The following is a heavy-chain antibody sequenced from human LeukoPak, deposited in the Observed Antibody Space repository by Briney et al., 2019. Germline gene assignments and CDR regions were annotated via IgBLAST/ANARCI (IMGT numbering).Heavy chain of an antibody. V-gene: IGHV1-2*02. CDR2: INPNSGGT. Sequence: ASVKVSCKASGYTFTGYYMHWVRQAPGQGLEWMGWINPNSGGTKYAQRFQGRVTMTRDTSITTVYVELSRLRSDDTAVYFCAFLGIGYWGQGTLVTVSS. CDR1: GYTFTGYY. D-gene: IGHD7-27*01. CDR3: AFLGIGY. J-gene: IGHJ4*02.